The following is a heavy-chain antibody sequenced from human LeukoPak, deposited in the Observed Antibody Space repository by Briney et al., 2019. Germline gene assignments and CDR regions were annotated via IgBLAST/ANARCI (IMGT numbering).Heavy chain of an antibody. CDR3: VKTPARYSSGWYYDY. D-gene: IGHD6-19*01. J-gene: IGHJ4*02. V-gene: IGHV3-23*01. CDR2: ISGSGGST. CDR1: GFTFSSYA. Sequence: TGGSLRLSCAASGFTFSSYAMSWVRQAPGKGLEWVSAISGSGGSTYYADSVKGRFTISRDNSKNTLYLQMSSLRAEDTAVYYCVKTPARYSSGWYYDYWGQGTLVTVSS.